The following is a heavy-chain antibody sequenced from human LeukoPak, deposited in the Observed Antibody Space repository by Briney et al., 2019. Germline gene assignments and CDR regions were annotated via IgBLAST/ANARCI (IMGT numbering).Heavy chain of an antibody. Sequence: SETLSLTCGVYGGSFIDYYWSWLRQPPGKGLEWIGEIDHSGSTTYNPSLKSRVTISVDTSKNQFSLKLNSVTAADTAVYYCARGFSHWGQGTLVTVPS. V-gene: IGHV4-34*01. CDR2: IDHSGST. CDR3: ARGFSH. J-gene: IGHJ4*02. CDR1: GGSFIDYY.